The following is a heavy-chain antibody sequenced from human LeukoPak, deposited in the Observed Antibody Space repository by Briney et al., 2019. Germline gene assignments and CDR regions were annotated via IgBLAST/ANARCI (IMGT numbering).Heavy chain of an antibody. CDR2: IYSGGST. CDR3: ARGYSTPDY. V-gene: IGHV3-66*02. D-gene: IGHD4-11*01. Sequence: GGSLRLSCAASGFTVSSNYMSWVRQAPGKGLEWVSVIYSGGSTYYADSVKGQFTISRDNTNNTLYLPMNRRRADDTAVYYCARGYSTPDYWGQGTLVTVSS. CDR1: GFTVSSNY. J-gene: IGHJ4*02.